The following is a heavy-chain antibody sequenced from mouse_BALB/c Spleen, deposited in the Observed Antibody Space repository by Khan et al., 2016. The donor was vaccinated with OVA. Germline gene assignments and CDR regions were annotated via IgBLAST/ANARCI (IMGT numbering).Heavy chain of an antibody. V-gene: IGHV3-2*02. CDR2: ISYSGST. Sequence: EVQLQESGPGLVKPSQSLSLTCTVTGYSITSDYAWNWIRQLPGNKLEWMAYISYSGSTGYNPSLKSRVSITRDTSTNHFFLQLNSVTTEDTATYYCERRFYDDHWYFDVWGAGTPVTVSS. CDR1: GYSITSDYA. J-gene: IGHJ1*01. CDR3: ERRFYDDHWYFDV. D-gene: IGHD2-12*01.